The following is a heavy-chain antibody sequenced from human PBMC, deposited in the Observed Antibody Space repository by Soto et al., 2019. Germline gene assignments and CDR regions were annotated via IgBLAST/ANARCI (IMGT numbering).Heavy chain of an antibody. J-gene: IGHJ4*02. V-gene: IGHV4-39*02. CDR2: IYYSGSP. CDR1: GDSISSSKYY. D-gene: IGHD4-17*01. CDR3: ATLPHYGDPNAGF. Sequence: QQQLQESGPGLLKPSETLSLTCTFSGDSISSSKYYWGWIRQPPGKGLEWIGSIYYSGSPYYNSSLKSRVTLSVDTSKNHFSLQLTSLTAADTAVYFCATLPHYGDPNAGFWGQGILVTVSS.